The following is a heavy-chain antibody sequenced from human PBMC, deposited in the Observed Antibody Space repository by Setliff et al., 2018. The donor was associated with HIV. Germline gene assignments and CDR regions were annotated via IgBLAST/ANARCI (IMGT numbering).Heavy chain of an antibody. CDR1: GGSFSGYY. CDR2: INHSGST. V-gene: IGHV4-34*01. D-gene: IGHD3-10*01. Sequence: SETLSLTCAVYGGSFSGYYWSWIRQPPGKGLEWIGEINHSGSTNYNPSLKSRVTISIDTSKNQFFLDLKFVTAADTAVYYCARRADYDGSGSPFDYWGQGTLVTVSS. CDR3: ARRADYDGSGSPFDY. J-gene: IGHJ4*02.